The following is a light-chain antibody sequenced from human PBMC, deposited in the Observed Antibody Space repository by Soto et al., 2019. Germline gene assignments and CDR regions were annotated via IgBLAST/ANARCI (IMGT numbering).Light chain of an antibody. CDR1: HIVSSNY. CDR3: QHYGSSPFT. J-gene: IGKJ3*01. CDR2: GAS. V-gene: IGKV3-20*01. Sequence: EIVLTQSPGTLSLSPGERATLSCRASHIVSSNYLAWYQQKPGQAPRLLVYGASIRATGIPDRFSGSGSGTDLTLTISRVEPEDFAVYYCQHYGSSPFTFGPGTRVDIK.